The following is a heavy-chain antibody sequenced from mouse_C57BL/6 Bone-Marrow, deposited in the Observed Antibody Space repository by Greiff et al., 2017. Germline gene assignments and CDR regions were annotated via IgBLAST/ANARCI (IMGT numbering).Heavy chain of an antibody. CDR3: SRPYYYDRAWFGY. J-gene: IGHJ3*01. D-gene: IGHD2-4*01. CDR1: GYAFSSSW. Sequence: VQLQQSGPELVKPGASVKISCKASGYAFSSSWMNWVKQRPGKGLEWIGRIYPGDGDTNYNGKFKGKATLTADKSSSTAYMQLSSLPSATSAVFFWSRPYYYDRAWFGYRGQGTLVTVSA. CDR2: IYPGDGDT. V-gene: IGHV1-82*01.